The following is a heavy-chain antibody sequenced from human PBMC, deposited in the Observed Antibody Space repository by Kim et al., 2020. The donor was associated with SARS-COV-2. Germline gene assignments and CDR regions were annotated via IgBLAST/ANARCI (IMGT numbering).Heavy chain of an antibody. V-gene: IGHV1-18*01. J-gene: IGHJ3*02. CDR3: GREPVGATFGDDAFDI. D-gene: IGHD1-26*01. Sequence: KLQGRVTMTTDTSTSTAYMELRSLRSDDTAVYYCGREPVGATFGDDAFDIWGQGTMVTVSS.